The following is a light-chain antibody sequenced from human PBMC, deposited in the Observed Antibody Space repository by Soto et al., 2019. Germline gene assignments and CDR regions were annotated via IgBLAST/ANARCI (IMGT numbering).Light chain of an antibody. CDR3: CSDGGSQV. CDR2: EGS. J-gene: IGLJ2*01. V-gene: IGLV2-23*01. Sequence: QSVLTQPASVSGSPGQSITISCTGTSSDVGSYNLVSWYQQHPGKAPKLMIYEGSKRPSGVSNRFSGSKSGNTASLTISGLQAEDEADYYCCSDGGSQVFGGGTKLTVL. CDR1: SSDVGSYNL.